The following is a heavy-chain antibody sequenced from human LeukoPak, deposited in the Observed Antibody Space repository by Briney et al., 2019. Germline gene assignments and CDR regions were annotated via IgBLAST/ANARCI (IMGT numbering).Heavy chain of an antibody. CDR3: ARIYDSSGYYHPHLDC. D-gene: IGHD3-22*01. V-gene: IGHV1-2*06. CDR2: INPDSGGT. CDR1: GYTFNGYY. Sequence: GASVKVSCKASGYTFNGYYLHWVRQAPGQGLEWMGRINPDSGGTNYAQKFQGRVTMTRDTSISKAHMEVGGLRSDDTAVYYCARIYDSSGYYHPHLDCWGQGTLVTVSS. J-gene: IGHJ4*02.